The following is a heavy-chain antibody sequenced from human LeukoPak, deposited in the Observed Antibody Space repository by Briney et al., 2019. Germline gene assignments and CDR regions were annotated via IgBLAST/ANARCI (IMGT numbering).Heavy chain of an antibody. CDR3: ARTRTPAAIEGIVHYYMDV. CDR1: GFTFSDYY. D-gene: IGHD2-2*02. Sequence: GGSLRLSCAASGFTFSDYYMSWIRQAPGKGLEWVSYISSSGSTIYSADSVKGRFTISRDNAKNSLYLQMNSLRAEDTAVYYCARTRTPAAIEGIVHYYMDVWGTGTTVTVSS. CDR2: ISSSGSTI. V-gene: IGHV3-11*01. J-gene: IGHJ6*03.